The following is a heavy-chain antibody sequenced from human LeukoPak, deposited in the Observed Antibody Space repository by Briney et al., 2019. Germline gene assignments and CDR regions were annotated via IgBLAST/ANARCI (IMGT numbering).Heavy chain of an antibody. CDR2: INHSGST. CDR3: ARGPPIPDY. V-gene: IGHV4-34*01. CDR1: GFTFSSYS. D-gene: IGHD2-21*01. J-gene: IGHJ4*02. Sequence: GSLRLSCAASGFTFSSYSMNWVRQAPGKGLEWIGEINHSGSTNYNPSLKSRVTISVDTSKNQFSLKLSSVTAADTAVYYCARGPPIPDYWGQGTLVTVSS.